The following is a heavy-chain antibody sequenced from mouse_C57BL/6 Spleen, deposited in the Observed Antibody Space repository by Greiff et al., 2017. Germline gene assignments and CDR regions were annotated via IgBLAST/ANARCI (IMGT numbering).Heavy chain of an antibody. CDR3: ARPSYYSNSLDY. Sequence: EVMLVESGGGLVKPGGSLKLSCAASGFTFSDYGMHWVRQAPEKGLEWVAYISSGSSTIYYADTVTGRFTLSRASAKNTLFLQLTSLRSEDTAMYCCARPSYYSNSLDYWGQGTTLTVSS. CDR2: ISSGSSTI. CDR1: GFTFSDYG. D-gene: IGHD2-5*01. J-gene: IGHJ2*01. V-gene: IGHV5-17*01.